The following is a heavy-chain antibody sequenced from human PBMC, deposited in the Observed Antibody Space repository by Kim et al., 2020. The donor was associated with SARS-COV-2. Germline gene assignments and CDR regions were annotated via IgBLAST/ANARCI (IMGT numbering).Heavy chain of an antibody. Sequence: SVKVSCKASGGTFSSYAISWVRQAPGQGLEWMGRIIPILGIANYAQKFQGRVTITADKSTSTAYMELSSLRSEDTAVYYCARDPRSAAPLTYYYYYYMDVWGKGTTVTVSS. V-gene: IGHV1-69*04. CDR3: ARDPRSAAPLTYYYYYYMDV. D-gene: IGHD6-6*01. J-gene: IGHJ6*03. CDR2: IIPILGIA. CDR1: GGTFSSYA.